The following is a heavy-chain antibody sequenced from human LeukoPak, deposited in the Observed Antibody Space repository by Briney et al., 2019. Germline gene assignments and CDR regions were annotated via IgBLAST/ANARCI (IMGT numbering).Heavy chain of an antibody. J-gene: IGHJ4*02. CDR1: GFTVSSNY. Sequence: GGSLRLSCAASGFTVSSNYMSWVRHAPGKGLEWVSAISGSGGSTYYADSVKGRFTISRDNSKNTLYLQMNSLRSEDTAVYYCARVVTGTPDYWGQGTLVTVSS. CDR2: ISGSGGST. V-gene: IGHV3-23*01. CDR3: ARVVTGTPDY. D-gene: IGHD1-20*01.